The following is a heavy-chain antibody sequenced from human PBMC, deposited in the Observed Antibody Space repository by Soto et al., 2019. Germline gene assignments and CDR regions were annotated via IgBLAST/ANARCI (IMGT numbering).Heavy chain of an antibody. CDR1: GGSISSGDYY. D-gene: IGHD3-22*01. V-gene: IGHV4-30-4*01. J-gene: IGHJ4*02. CDR2: IYYSGST. CDR3: ASYYYDSSGSFR. Sequence: PSETLSLTCTVSGGSISSGDYYWSWIRQPPGKGLEWIGYIYYSGSTYYNPSLKSRVTISVDTSKNQISMKQSSVTAANTAVYYCASYYYDSSGSFRWGQGTLVTVSA.